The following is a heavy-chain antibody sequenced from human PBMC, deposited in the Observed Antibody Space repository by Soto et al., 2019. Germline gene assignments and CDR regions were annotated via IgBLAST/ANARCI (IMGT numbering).Heavy chain of an antibody. CDR2: IYPGDSDI. J-gene: IGHJ6*02. CDR1: GYSFTSYW. CDR3: ARSITIFGVVTPNYYYYYGMDV. V-gene: IGHV5-51*01. D-gene: IGHD3-3*01. Sequence: GESLKISCKVSGYSFTSYWIGWVRQMPGKGLEWMGIIYPGDSDIRYSPSFQGQVTISADKSISTAYLQWSSLKASDTAMYYCARSITIFGVVTPNYYYYYGMDVWGQGTTVTVSS.